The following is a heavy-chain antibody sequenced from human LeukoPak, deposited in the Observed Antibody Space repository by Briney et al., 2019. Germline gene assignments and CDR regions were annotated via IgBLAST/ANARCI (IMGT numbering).Heavy chain of an antibody. CDR2: VYDTDTT. D-gene: IGHD6-13*01. CDR1: DDSITIYY. V-gene: IGHV4-59*01. J-gene: IGHJ4*02. CDR3: ARDLGMADFDY. Sequence: PSETLSLTCTVSDDSITIYYWTWIRQPPGKGLEWIGYVYDTDTTNYNPSLQSRVTISLDTSNYQFSLTLPSITAADTAVYFCARDLGMADFDYWGQGTLVTVSS.